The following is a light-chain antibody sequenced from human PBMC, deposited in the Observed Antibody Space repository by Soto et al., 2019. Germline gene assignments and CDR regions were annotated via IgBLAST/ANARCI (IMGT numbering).Light chain of an antibody. Sequence: DIQMTQSPSSVSASVGDRVTITCRASQGIYNWLAWYQQKPGKAPKLLISAVSNLQSGVPSRFSGSGYGTDFTLTISSLQPEDFATYYCRQANTFPLTLGPGTKVDIK. CDR3: RQANTFPLT. J-gene: IGKJ3*01. CDR2: AVS. CDR1: QGIYNW. V-gene: IGKV1D-12*01.